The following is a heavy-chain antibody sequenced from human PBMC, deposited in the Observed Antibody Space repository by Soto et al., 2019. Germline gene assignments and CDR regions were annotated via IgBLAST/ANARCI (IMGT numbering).Heavy chain of an antibody. CDR2: IIPILGTA. CDR1: GGTFSSYA. V-gene: IGHV1-69*13. Sequence: SVKVSCKASGGTFSSYAISWVRQAPGQGLEWMGGIIPILGTANYAQKFQGRVTITADESTSTAYMELSSLRSEDTAVYYCARGNMVRGVIKCYYYYGMDVWGQGTTVTVSS. D-gene: IGHD3-10*01. J-gene: IGHJ6*02. CDR3: ARGNMVRGVIKCYYYYGMDV.